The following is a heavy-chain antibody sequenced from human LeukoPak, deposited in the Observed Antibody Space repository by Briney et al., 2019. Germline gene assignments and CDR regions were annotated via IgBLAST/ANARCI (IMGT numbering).Heavy chain of an antibody. V-gene: IGHV4-61*08. Sequence: SETLSLTCTVSGGSVSRGGHYWSWIRQPPGKGLEWIGYIYQSGTTNCNPSLKSRVTLSVDKSKNQFSLKLSSVTAADTAVYYCARDWAAMVYLESWGQGTLVTVSS. CDR3: ARDWAAMVYLES. CDR2: IYQSGTT. D-gene: IGHD5-18*01. CDR1: GGSVSRGGHY. J-gene: IGHJ4*02.